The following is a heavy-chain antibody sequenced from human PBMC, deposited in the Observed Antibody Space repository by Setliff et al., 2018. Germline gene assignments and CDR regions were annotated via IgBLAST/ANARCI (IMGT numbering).Heavy chain of an antibody. CDR3: AREGLTIFGVVIRRNYFDY. CDR1: GGSITDRNW. CDR2: IYHSGST. J-gene: IGHJ4*02. V-gene: IGHV4-4*02. D-gene: IGHD3-3*01. Sequence: SETLSLTCAVSGGSITDRNWWSWVRQPPGKGLEWIGEIYHSGSTNYNPSLKSRVTISVDKSKNQFSLKLSSVTAADTAVYYCAREGLTIFGVVIRRNYFDYWGQGTLVTVSS.